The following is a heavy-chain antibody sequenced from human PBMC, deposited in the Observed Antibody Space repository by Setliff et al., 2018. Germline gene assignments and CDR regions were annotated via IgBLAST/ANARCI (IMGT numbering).Heavy chain of an antibody. CDR3: ARGGGNEAWFDP. V-gene: IGHV4-39*07. CDR2: INHSGST. Sequence: LSLTCTVSGGSISSSSYYWGWIRQPPGKGLEWIGEINHSGSTNYNPSLKSRVTISVDTSKNQFSLKLSSVTAADTAVYYCARGGGNEAWFDPWGQGTLVTVSS. J-gene: IGHJ5*02. D-gene: IGHD1-1*01. CDR1: GGSISSSSYY.